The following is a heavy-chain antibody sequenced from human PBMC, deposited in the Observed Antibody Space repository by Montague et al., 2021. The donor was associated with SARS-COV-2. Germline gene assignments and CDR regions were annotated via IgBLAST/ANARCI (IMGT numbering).Heavy chain of an antibody. V-gene: IGHV4-59*01. CDR1: GGSISSYY. J-gene: IGHJ3*02. D-gene: IGHD3-22*01. CDR3: ARGGYYDYAFDI. Sequence: SETLSLTCTVSGGSISSYYWSWIRQPPGKGLEWIGYIYYSGSTXXXPSPKSRVTISVDTSKNQFSLKLSSVTAADTAVYYCARGGYYDYAFDIWGQGTMVTVSS. CDR2: IYYSGST.